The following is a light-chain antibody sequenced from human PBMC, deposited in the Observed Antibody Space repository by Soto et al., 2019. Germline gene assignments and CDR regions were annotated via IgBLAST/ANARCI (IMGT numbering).Light chain of an antibody. V-gene: IGKV1-5*01. J-gene: IGKJ1*01. Sequence: IQLTQSPSNDYATVGDRVTITFRASQSISTWLAWYQQKPGKAPKLLIYDASSLQSGVPSRFSGSGSGTEFTLTISSLQPDDFATYYCQQYNSYSWTFGQGTKVDI. CDR1: QSISTW. CDR2: DAS. CDR3: QQYNSYSWT.